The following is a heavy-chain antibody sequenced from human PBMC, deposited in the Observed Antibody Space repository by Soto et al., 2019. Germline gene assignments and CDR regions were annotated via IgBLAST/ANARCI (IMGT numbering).Heavy chain of an antibody. CDR2: IRGIGTTT. J-gene: IGHJ4*02. V-gene: IGHV3-23*01. Sequence: EVPLLESGGGLVQPGGSLRLSCAASGFTFSSYDMTWVRQAPGKGLEWGSSIRGIGTTTDYADSVRVRFTISRDNSIDTLELELHNLAADGTAVYDCSMGLAEPGTCSFDSWGQGTLVTVSS. D-gene: IGHD6-13*01. CDR1: GFTFSSYD. CDR3: SMGLAEPGTCSFDS.